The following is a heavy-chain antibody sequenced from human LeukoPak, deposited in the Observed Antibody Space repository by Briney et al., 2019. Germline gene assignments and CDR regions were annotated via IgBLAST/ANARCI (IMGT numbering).Heavy chain of an antibody. CDR3: ASRRDYYDSSGYYLDWYFDL. V-gene: IGHV1-46*01. CDR2: INPSGGST. CDR1: GYSFIGYY. Sequence: LRASVKVSCMASGYSFIGYYMHWVRQAPGQGLEWMGIINPSGGSTSYAQKFQGRVTMTRDTSTSTVYMELSSLRSEDTAVYYCASRRDYYDSSGYYLDWYFDLWGRGTLVTVSS. D-gene: IGHD3-22*01. J-gene: IGHJ2*01.